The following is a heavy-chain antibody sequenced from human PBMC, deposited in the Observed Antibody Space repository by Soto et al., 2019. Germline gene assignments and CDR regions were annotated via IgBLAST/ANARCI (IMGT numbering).Heavy chain of an antibody. CDR1: GFAVSNHY. J-gene: IGHJ6*02. V-gene: IGHV3-53*02. CDR2: IRTTGST. Sequence: EVQLVETGGALIQPGGSLRLSCAASGFAVSNHYMNWVRQAPGKGLEWVSIIRTTGSTYYADSVKGRFTIYRDNSKNTVSLEMNSLRVEDTAVYYCARNSMMDVWGQGTTVIVSS. CDR3: ARNSMMDV.